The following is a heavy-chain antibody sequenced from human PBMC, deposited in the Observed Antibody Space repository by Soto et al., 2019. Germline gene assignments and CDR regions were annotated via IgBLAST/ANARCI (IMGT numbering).Heavy chain of an antibody. CDR1: GFTFGTYS. V-gene: IGHV3-48*02. J-gene: IGHJ6*02. CDR3: ARLYYDYV. Sequence: GGSPRLSCAGSGFTFGTYSMNWARQAAGKGLEWIAYISYDSDTIQYADSVKGRFTISRDNAKNSLYLQMNSLRDEDTAVYYCARLYYDYVWGQGTTVTVSS. D-gene: IGHD3-3*01. CDR2: ISYDSDTI.